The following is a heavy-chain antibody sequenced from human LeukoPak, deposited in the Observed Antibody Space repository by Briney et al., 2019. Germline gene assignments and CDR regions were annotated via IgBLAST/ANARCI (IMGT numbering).Heavy chain of an antibody. J-gene: IGHJ6*03. D-gene: IGHD3-10*01. Sequence: PGGSLRLSCAASGFTFSSYSMNWVRQAPGKGLEWVSYISSSSSTIYYADSVKGRFTISRDNAKNSLYLQMNSLRAEDTAVYYCARDQYGSGSYYYYYYMDVWGKGTTVTVSS. V-gene: IGHV3-48*04. CDR3: ARDQYGSGSYYYYYYMDV. CDR1: GFTFSSYS. CDR2: ISSSSSTI.